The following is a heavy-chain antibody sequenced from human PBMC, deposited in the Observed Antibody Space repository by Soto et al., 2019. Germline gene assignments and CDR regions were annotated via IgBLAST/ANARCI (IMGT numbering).Heavy chain of an antibody. D-gene: IGHD3-10*01. Sequence: EVQLVESGGGLVQPGGSLRLSCAASGFTVSNNYMTWVRQAPGKGLEWVSLIYSGGGTAYADSVKGRFTISRHNPQNTLYLQMNSLRAEDTAVYYCARKTDSIPSGGDVWGKGTAVTVSS. V-gene: IGHV3-53*04. CDR3: ARKTDSIPSGGDV. J-gene: IGHJ6*04. CDR2: IYSGGGT. CDR1: GFTVSNNY.